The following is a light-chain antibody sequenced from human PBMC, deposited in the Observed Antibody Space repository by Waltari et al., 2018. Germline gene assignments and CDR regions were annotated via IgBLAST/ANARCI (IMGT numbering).Light chain of an antibody. J-gene: IGLJ3*02. CDR3: TSFTSSNTWV. CDR1: SSDAGGYNY. Sequence: QSALTQPASVSGSPGQSITIPCTGTSSDAGGYNYVSWYQRHPGKAPKVMIYEVTNRPSGVSHRLSGSKSDNTASLTISGLQAEDEADYYCTSFTSSNTWVFGGGTKLTVL. V-gene: IGLV2-14*01. CDR2: EVT.